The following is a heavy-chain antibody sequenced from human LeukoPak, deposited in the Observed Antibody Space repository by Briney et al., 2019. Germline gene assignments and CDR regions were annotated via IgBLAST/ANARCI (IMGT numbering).Heavy chain of an antibody. V-gene: IGHV3-23*01. J-gene: IGHJ4*02. CDR2: ISGSGGDT. CDR1: GLTVSSSY. CDR3: AKGPSVATLDY. Sequence: GGSLRLSCAASGLTVSSSYMSWVRQAPGKGLEWVSTISGSGGDTFYADSVKGRFTISRHNSKNTVYLQMNSLRVEDTAVYYCAKGPSVATLDYWGQGTLVTVSS. D-gene: IGHD5-12*01.